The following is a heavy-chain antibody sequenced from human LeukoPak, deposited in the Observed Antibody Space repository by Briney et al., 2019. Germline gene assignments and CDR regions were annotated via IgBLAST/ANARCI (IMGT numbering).Heavy chain of an antibody. Sequence: GGSLRLSCAASGFTFSDYYMSWIRQAPGKGLEWVSYISSSGSTIYYADSVKGRLTISRDNAKNSLYLHMNSLRAEDTAVYYCARVDVAVPGISDYFDYWGQGTLVTVPS. CDR2: ISSSGSTI. J-gene: IGHJ4*02. CDR3: ARVDVAVPGISDYFDY. CDR1: GFTFSDYY. D-gene: IGHD1-14*01. V-gene: IGHV3-11*04.